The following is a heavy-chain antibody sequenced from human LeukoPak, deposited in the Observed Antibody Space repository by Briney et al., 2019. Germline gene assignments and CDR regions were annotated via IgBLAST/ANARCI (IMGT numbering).Heavy chain of an antibody. J-gene: IGHJ4*02. Sequence: ASVKVSCKASGFTFTSYDINWVRQATGQGLEWMGWMNPNSGNTGYAQKFQGRVTMTRNTSISTAYMELSSLRSEDTAVYYCARAALATTWYYDFWSGSPYYFDYWGQGTLVTVSS. CDR2: MNPNSGNT. D-gene: IGHD3-3*01. CDR3: ARAALATTWYYDFWSGSPYYFDY. V-gene: IGHV1-8*01. CDR1: GFTFTSYD.